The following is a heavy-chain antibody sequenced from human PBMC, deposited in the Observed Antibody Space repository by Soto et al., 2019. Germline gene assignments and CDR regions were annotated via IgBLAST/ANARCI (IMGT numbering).Heavy chain of an antibody. Sequence: GGSLRLSCAASGFTFSSYAMSWVRQAPGKGLEWVSAISGSGGSTHYTGSVKGRFTISRDTSKNTLYLQMNSLRAEDTAVYYCAKGSTGTYSYFDYWGRGTLVTVSS. CDR3: AKGSTGTYSYFDY. J-gene: IGHJ4*02. CDR2: ISGSGGST. CDR1: GFTFSSYA. D-gene: IGHD1-26*01. V-gene: IGHV3-23*01.